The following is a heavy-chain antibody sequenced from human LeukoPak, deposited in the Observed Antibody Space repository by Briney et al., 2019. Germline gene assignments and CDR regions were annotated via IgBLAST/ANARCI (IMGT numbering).Heavy chain of an antibody. Sequence: ASVKVPCKASGYTFTSYGISWVRQAPRQGLEWMGWISAYNGNTNYAQKLQGRVTMTTDTSTSTAYMELRSLRSDDTAVYYCAREMAYCGGDCYYYYGMDVWGRGTTVTVSS. CDR3: AREMAYCGGDCYYYYGMDV. V-gene: IGHV1-18*01. J-gene: IGHJ6*02. D-gene: IGHD2-21*02. CDR2: ISAYNGNT. CDR1: GYTFTSYG.